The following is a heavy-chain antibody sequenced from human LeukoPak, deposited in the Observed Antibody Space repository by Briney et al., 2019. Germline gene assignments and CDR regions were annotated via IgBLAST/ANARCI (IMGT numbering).Heavy chain of an antibody. V-gene: IGHV4-39*01. D-gene: IGHD2-15*01. J-gene: IGHJ4*02. Sequence: SETLSLTCTVSGGSISSSSYYWGWIRQPPGKGLEWIGSIYYSGSTYYNPSLKSRVTISVDTSENQFSLKLSSVTAADTAVYYCASQSHSGGSLGGYWGQGTLVTVSS. CDR2: IYYSGST. CDR1: GGSISSSSYY. CDR3: ASQSHSGGSLGGY.